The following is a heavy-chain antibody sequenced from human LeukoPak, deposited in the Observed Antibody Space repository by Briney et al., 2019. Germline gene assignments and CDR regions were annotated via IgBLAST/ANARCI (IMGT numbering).Heavy chain of an antibody. J-gene: IGHJ4*02. V-gene: IGHV3-9*01. CDR1: GFTFNDYA. D-gene: IGHD5-18*01. CDR3: AKDRDTAMVTPAFDD. CDR2: ISWNSGSI. Sequence: GGSLRLSCAASGFTFNDYAMHWVRQAPGKGLEGVSGISWNSGSIVYADSVKGRFTMSRDNAKNSLYLQMNSLRAEDTALYYCAKDRDTAMVTPAFDDWGQGTLVTVSS.